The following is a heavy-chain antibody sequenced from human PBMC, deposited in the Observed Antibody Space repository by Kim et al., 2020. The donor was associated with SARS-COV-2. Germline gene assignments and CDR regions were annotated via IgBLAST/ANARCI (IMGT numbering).Heavy chain of an antibody. CDR2: IIPIFGTA. CDR1: GGTFSSYA. CDR3: AVAAAGPSNWFDP. J-gene: IGHJ5*02. D-gene: IGHD6-13*01. Sequence: SVKVSCKASGGTFSSYAISWVRQAPGQGLEWMGGIIPIFGTANYAQKFQGRVTITADESTSTAYMELSSLRSEDTAVYYCAVAAAGPSNWFDPWGQGTLVTVSS. V-gene: IGHV1-69*13.